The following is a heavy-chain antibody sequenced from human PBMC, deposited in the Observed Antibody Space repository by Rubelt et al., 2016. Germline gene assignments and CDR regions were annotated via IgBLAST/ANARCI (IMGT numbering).Heavy chain of an antibody. CDR2: TYPTYAET. V-gene: IGHV5-51*01. D-gene: IGHD2-2*01. CDR1: GYIFTYYW. CDR3: VTKRGYPDLAYAY. J-gene: IGHJ4*02. Sequence: EVQLEQSGAEVKKAGESLKISCKASGYIFTYYWIGWVRQMPGTGMEWMGITYPTYAETSYSRPVVGQVTISVDKSINTALLKWCSLKASDTAMYYCVTKRGYPDLAYAYWGQGTLVTVSS.